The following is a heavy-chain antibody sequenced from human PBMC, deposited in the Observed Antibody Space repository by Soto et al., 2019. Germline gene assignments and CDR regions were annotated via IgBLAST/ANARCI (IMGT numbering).Heavy chain of an antibody. D-gene: IGHD3-16*01. Sequence: SVKVSCKASGGTFSSYAISWVRQAPGQGLEWMGGIIPIFGTANYAQKFQGRVTITADESTSTAYMELSSLRSEDTAVYYCARVGHDYYYGMDVWGQGTTVTVSS. CDR1: GGTFSSYA. CDR2: IIPIFGTA. V-gene: IGHV1-69*13. J-gene: IGHJ6*02. CDR3: ARVGHDYYYGMDV.